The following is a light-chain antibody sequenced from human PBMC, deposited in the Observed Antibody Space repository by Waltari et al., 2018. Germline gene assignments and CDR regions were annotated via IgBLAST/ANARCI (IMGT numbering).Light chain of an antibody. CDR2: QDS. CDR1: KLGDKY. V-gene: IGLV3-1*01. CDR3: QAWDSSTVV. J-gene: IGLJ2*01. Sequence: SYELTQPPSVSVSTGQTASIPCPGDKLGDKYACWYQQKPGQSPVLVIYQDSKRPSGIPERFSGSNSGNTATLTISGTQAMDEADYYCQAWDSSTVVFGGGTKLTVL.